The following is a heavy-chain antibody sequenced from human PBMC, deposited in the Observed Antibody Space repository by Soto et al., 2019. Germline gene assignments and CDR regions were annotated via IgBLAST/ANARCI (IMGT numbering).Heavy chain of an antibody. CDR3: AKDLGGFRYCSGGRCNFFDY. CDR1: GGSISSSSYY. D-gene: IGHD2-15*01. J-gene: IGHJ4*02. Sequence: QLQLQESGPGLVKPSETLSLTCTVSGGSISSSSYYWGWIRQPPGKGLEWIGSIYYSGSTYYNPSLKSRVTISVDTSKNQFSLKLSSVTAADTAVYYCAKDLGGFRYCSGGRCNFFDYWGQGNLVTVSS. CDR2: IYYSGST. V-gene: IGHV4-39*02.